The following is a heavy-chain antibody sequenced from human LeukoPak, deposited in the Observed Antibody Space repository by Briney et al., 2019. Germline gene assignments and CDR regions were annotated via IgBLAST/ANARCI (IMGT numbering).Heavy chain of an antibody. CDR1: GFTVSSNY. V-gene: IGHV3-53*01. CDR3: ARGMVRGVISPNDY. J-gene: IGHJ4*02. Sequence: GGSLRLSCAASGFTVSSNYMSWVRQAPGKGLEWVSLIYSGGSTYYADSVRGRFTISRDTSKNTLCLQMNSLRAEDTAVYYCARGMVRGVISPNDYWGQGTLVTASS. D-gene: IGHD3-10*01. CDR2: IYSGGST.